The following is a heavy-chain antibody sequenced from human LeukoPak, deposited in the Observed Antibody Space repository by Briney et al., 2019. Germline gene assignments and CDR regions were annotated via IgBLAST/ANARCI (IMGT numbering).Heavy chain of an antibody. CDR2: ISGSGGST. J-gene: IGHJ4*02. D-gene: IGHD6-19*01. V-gene: IGHV3-23*01. CDR3: ATQRVPYSSGWSNFDY. CDR1: GFTFSSYA. Sequence: GGSLRLSCAASGFTFSSYAMSWVRQAPGKGLEWASAISGSGGSTYYADSVKGRFTISRDNSKNTLYLQMNSLRAEDTAVYYCATQRVPYSSGWSNFDYWGQGTLVTVSS.